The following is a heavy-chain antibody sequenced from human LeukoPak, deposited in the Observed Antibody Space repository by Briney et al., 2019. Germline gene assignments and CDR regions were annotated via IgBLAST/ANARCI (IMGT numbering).Heavy chain of an antibody. CDR3: ARMEWWPAREEDFDY. V-gene: IGHV1-8*01. J-gene: IGHJ4*02. Sequence: VASVKVSCKSSRYTFTSYDINWVRQATGQGLEWMGWMNPNSGNTGYAQKFQGRVTMTRNTSISTAYMELSSLRSEDTAVYYCARMEWWPAREEDFDYWGQGTLVTVSS. CDR1: RYTFTSYD. CDR2: MNPNSGNT. D-gene: IGHD3-3*01.